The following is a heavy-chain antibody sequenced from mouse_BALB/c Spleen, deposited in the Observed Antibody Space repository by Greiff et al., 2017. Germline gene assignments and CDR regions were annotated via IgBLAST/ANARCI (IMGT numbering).Heavy chain of an antibody. V-gene: IGHV5-6*01. CDR1: GFTFSSYG. J-gene: IGHJ4*01. CDR2: ISSGGSYT. D-gene: IGHD2-4*01. CDR3: ARRGYDYDDYAMDY. Sequence: EVQLVESGGDLVKPGGSLKLSCAASGFTFSSYGMSWVRQTPDKRLEWVATISSGGSYTYYPDSVKGRFTISRDNAKNTLYLQMSSLKSEDTAMYYCARRGYDYDDYAMDYWGQGTSVTVSS.